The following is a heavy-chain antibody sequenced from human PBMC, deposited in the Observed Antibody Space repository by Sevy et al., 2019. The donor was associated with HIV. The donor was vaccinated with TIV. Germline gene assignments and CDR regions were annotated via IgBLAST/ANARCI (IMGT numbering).Heavy chain of an antibody. Sequence: SETLSLTCAVYGGSFSGYYWSWIRQPPGKGLEWIGEINHSGSTNYNPSLKSRVTISVDKSRNQFSLKLSSVTAADTAVYYGARGFAITFGGVIVIRTLDYWGQGTLVTVSS. D-gene: IGHD3-16*02. V-gene: IGHV4-34*01. J-gene: IGHJ4*02. CDR1: GGSFSGYY. CDR2: INHSGST. CDR3: ARGFAITFGGVIVIRTLDY.